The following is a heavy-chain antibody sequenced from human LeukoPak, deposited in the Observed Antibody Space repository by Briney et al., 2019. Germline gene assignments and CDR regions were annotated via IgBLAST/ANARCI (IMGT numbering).Heavy chain of an antibody. CDR1: GGSISSYY. J-gene: IGHJ4*02. V-gene: IGHV4-59*01. D-gene: IGHD2-15*01. CDR2: IYYSGST. CDR3: AGGPFEDYFDY. Sequence: SETLSLTCTVSGGSISSYYWSWIRQPPGKGLEWIGYIYYSGSTNYNPSLKSRVTISVDTSKNQFSLKLSSVTAADTAVYYCAGGPFEDYFDYWGQGTLVTVSS.